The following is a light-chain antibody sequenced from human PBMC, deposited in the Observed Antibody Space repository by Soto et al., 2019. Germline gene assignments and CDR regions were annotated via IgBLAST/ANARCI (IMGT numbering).Light chain of an antibody. V-gene: IGLV2-14*01. CDR1: SSDVGGYNY. J-gene: IGLJ3*02. CDR2: DVS. CDR3: SSYTSSSTRV. Sequence: QAVVTQPASVSGSPGQSITISCTGTSSDVGGYNYVSWYQQHPGKAPKLMIYDVSNRPSGVSNRFSGSKSGNTASLAISGLQGEEEADYYCSSYTSSSTRVFGGGTKLTVL.